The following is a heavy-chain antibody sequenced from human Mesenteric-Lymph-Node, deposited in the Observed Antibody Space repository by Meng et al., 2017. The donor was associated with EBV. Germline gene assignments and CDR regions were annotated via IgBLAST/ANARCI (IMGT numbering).Heavy chain of an antibody. D-gene: IGHD3-22*01. CDR1: GGSISSSNL. CDR3: AKITNSSGFNYFDY. Sequence: QVHRRESGQGRVKPSGTLSLTWAVSGGSISSSNLWSWVRQPPGKGLEWIGEIFHSGSTNYNPSLRSRVTISVDKSKNQFSLKLSSVTAADTAVYYCAKITNSSGFNYFDYWGQGTLVTVSS. J-gene: IGHJ4*02. V-gene: IGHV4-4*02. CDR2: IFHSGST.